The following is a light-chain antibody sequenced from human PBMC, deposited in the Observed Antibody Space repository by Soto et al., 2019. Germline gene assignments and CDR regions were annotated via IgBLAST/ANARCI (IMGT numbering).Light chain of an antibody. Sequence: ELVLTQSPGNLSLSPGERATLSCRASQSVTYNLAWYQQRPGQAPRLLIYGASTRATGIPPRFSGRGSGTDFTLTISSVEPEDFALYYCQQRSNWPITFGQGTRLEIK. J-gene: IGKJ5*01. CDR2: GAS. CDR1: QSVTYN. V-gene: IGKV3-11*01. CDR3: QQRSNWPIT.